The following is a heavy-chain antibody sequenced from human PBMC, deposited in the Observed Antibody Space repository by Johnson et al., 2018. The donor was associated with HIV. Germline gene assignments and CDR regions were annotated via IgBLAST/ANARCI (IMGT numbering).Heavy chain of an antibody. CDR1: GFTVSSNY. D-gene: IGHD2-15*01. CDR3: ARVAALYDAFDI. CDR2: ISSSGSTI. V-gene: IGHV3-11*04. Sequence: QVQLVESGGGLVQPGRSLRLACAASGFTVSSNYMSWIRQAPGKGLEWVSYISSSGSTIYYADSVKGRFTIARDNAKNSLYLQMNSLRAEDTAVYYCARVAALYDAFDIWGQGTMVTVSS. J-gene: IGHJ3*02.